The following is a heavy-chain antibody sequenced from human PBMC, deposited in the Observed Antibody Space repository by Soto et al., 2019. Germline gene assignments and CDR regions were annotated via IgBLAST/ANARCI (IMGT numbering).Heavy chain of an antibody. CDR1: GGSISSGDYY. CDR3: ARVQGDYGERYYYGMDV. J-gene: IGHJ6*02. D-gene: IGHD4-17*01. V-gene: IGHV4-30-4*01. CDR2: IYYSGST. Sequence: KPSETLSLTCTVSGGSISSGDYYWSWIRQPPGKGLEWIGYIYYSGSTYYNPSLKSRVTISVDTSKNQFSLKLSSVTAADTAVYYCARVQGDYGERYYYGMDVWGQGTTVTVSS.